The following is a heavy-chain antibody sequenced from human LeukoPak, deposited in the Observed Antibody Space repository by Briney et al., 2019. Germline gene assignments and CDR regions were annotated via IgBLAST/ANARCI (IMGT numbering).Heavy chain of an antibody. CDR1: GGSFSGYY. CDR3: ARDRATIAADAFDI. J-gene: IGHJ3*02. D-gene: IGHD6-25*01. V-gene: IGHV4-34*01. CDR2: INHSGST. Sequence: SETLSLTCAVYGGSFSGYYWSWIRQPPGKGLEWIGEINHSGSTNYNPSLKSRVTISVDTSKNQFSLKLSSVTAADTAMYYCARDRATIAADAFDIWGQGTMVTVSS.